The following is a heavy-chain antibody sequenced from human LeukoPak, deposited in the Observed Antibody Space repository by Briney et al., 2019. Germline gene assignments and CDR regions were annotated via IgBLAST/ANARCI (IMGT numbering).Heavy chain of an antibody. CDR1: GFTFSSSA. J-gene: IGHJ3*02. CDR2: ISGSGVST. V-gene: IGHV3-23*01. CDR3: AKRDDSSSWTAFDI. Sequence: GGSLTLSCAASGFTFSSSAMTWVRHAPGKGLERVSSISGSGVSTYYADSVKGRFTISRDNSKNTVYLQMNSLRAEDTAVYYCAKRDDSSSWTAFDIWGQGTMVTVSS. D-gene: IGHD6-13*01.